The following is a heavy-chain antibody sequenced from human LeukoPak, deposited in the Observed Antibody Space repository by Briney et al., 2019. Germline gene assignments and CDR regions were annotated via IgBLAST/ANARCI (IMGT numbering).Heavy chain of an antibody. CDR2: ISGSGHTT. V-gene: IGHV3-23*01. D-gene: IGHD3-9*01. CDR1: GFTFTSSA. Sequence: GGSLRLSCAASGFTFTSSAMSWARQAPGKGLEWVSVISGSGHTTDYADSVKGRFTVSRDNSKNTLYLQMNSLRAEDTAVYFCAKEPHILTGYYTDYFDSWGQGTLVTVSS. J-gene: IGHJ4*02. CDR3: AKEPHILTGYYTDYFDS.